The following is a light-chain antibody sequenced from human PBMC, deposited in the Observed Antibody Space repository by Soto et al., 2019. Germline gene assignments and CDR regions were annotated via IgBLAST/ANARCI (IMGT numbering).Light chain of an antibody. V-gene: IGKV4-1*01. CDR3: QQYYSTPTPPI. CDR2: WAS. Sequence: DIVTTQSPDSLAVSVGERATINCKSSQSLLYSSNNKNYLAWYQQKSGQPPKLLIYWASTRESGVPDRFSGSGSGTDFTLTISSLQAEDVAVYYCQQYYSTPTPPIFGQGTKLEIK. CDR1: QSLLYSSNNKNY. J-gene: IGKJ2*01.